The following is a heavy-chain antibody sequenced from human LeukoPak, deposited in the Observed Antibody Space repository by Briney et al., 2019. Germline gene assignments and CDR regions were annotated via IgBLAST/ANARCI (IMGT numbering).Heavy chain of an antibody. V-gene: IGHV3-48*01. CDR1: GFTFSSYS. CDR2: ITTSGGAK. J-gene: IGHJ4*02. CDR3: ARTRSSGYLPLDY. Sequence: SGGSLRLSCAASGFTFSSYSMNWVRQAPGKGLEWISYITTSGGAKNYADSVKGRFTISRDNAENSLYLQMSSLRAEDTAVYYCARTRSSGYLPLDYWGQGTLVTVSS. D-gene: IGHD3-22*01.